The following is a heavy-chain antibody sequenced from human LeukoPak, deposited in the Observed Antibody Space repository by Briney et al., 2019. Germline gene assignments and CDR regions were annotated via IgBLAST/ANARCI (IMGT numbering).Heavy chain of an antibody. V-gene: IGHV1-69*05. J-gene: IGHJ5*02. CDR2: IIPIFGTA. D-gene: IGHD2-2*01. CDR3: ARAPSYPDIVVVPAALREDGDWFDP. Sequence: SVKVSCKASGGTFSSYAISWVRQAPGQGLEWMGGIIPIFGTANYAQKFQGRVTITTDESTSTAYMELRSLRSDDTAVYYCARAPSYPDIVVVPAALREDGDWFDPWGQGTLVTVSS. CDR1: GGTFSSYA.